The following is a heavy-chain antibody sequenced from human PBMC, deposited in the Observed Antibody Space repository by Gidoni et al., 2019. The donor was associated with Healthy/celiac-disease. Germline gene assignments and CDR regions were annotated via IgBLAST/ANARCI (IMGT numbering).Heavy chain of an antibody. CDR1: GGSFSGYY. Sequence: QVQLQQWGAGLLKPSETLSLTCAVYGGSFSGYYWSWIRQPPGKGLEWIGEINHSGSTNYNPSLKSRVTISVDTSKNQFSLKLSSVTAADTAVYYCARGRLYYYDSSGYRNYNWFDPWGQGTLVTVSS. CDR2: INHSGST. CDR3: ARGRLYYYDSSGYRNYNWFDP. V-gene: IGHV4-34*01. J-gene: IGHJ5*02. D-gene: IGHD3-22*01.